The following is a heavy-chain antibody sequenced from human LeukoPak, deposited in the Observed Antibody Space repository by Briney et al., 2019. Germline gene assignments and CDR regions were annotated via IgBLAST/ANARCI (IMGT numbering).Heavy chain of an antibody. CDR1: GFTFSSYA. J-gene: IGHJ6*03. D-gene: IGHD1-26*01. V-gene: IGHV3-23*01. CDR2: IRGSGDRT. CDR3: AKDSKIVGATFRSYHYMDV. Sequence: GSLRLSCAASGFTFSSYAMSWVRQAPGKGLEWVSAIRGSGDRTHYADSVKGRFTISRDNSKNTLYLQMNSLRAEDTAVYYCAKDSKIVGATFRSYHYMDVWGKGTAVTVSS.